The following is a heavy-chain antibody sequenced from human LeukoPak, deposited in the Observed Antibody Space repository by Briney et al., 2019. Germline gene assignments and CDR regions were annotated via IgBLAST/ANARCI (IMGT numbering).Heavy chain of an antibody. J-gene: IGHJ4*02. CDR2: IYTSGST. Sequence: PSETLSLTCTVSGGSISSGSYYWSWIRQPAGKGLEWIGRIYTSGSTNYNPSLKSRVTISVDTSKNQFSLKLSSVTAADTAVYYCAREGWLQLPFDHWGQGTLVTVSS. D-gene: IGHD5-24*01. CDR1: GGSISSGSYY. CDR3: AREGWLQLPFDH. V-gene: IGHV4-61*02.